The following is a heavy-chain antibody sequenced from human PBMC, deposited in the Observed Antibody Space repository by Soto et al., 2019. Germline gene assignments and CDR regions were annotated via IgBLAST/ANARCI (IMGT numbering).Heavy chain of an antibody. CDR3: AKVPYDFWSGYYPPLYFEY. CDR2: ISGSGGST. CDR1: GFTFSSYV. V-gene: IGHV3-23*01. J-gene: IGHJ4*02. Sequence: EVQLLESGGGLVQPGGSLRLSCAASGFTFSSYVMSWVRQAPGKGLEWVSGISGSGGSTYYADSVKGRFTIYRDNSKNTLYLQMNSLRAEDTAVYYCAKVPYDFWSGYYPPLYFEYWGQGTLVTVSS. D-gene: IGHD3-3*01.